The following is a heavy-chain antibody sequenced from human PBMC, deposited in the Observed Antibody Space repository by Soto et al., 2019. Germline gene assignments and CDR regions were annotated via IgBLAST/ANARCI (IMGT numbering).Heavy chain of an antibody. D-gene: IGHD1-7*01. V-gene: IGHV4-34*01. J-gene: IGHJ3*02. CDR3: ARSRNYGAFDI. CDR1: GVSFSGYY. Sequence: SETLSLTCAVYGVSFSGYYWSWIRQPPGKGLEWIGEINHSGSTNYNPSLKSRVTISVDTSKNQFSLKLSSVTAADTAVYYCARSRNYGAFDIWGQGTMVTVSS. CDR2: INHSGST.